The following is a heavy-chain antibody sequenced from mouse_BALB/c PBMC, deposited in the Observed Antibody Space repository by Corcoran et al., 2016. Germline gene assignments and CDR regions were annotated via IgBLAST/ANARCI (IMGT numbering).Heavy chain of an antibody. CDR2: IYPGSGNT. CDR1: GYTFTDNY. V-gene: IGHV1-84*02. J-gene: IGHJ2*01. Sequence: GTELVKPGASVKISCKASGYTFTDNYINWVKQKPGQGLEWIGWIYPGSGNTKYTEKFKGKATLTVDTSSITAYMQLSSLTSEDTAVYFCARSPGFDYWGQGTTLTVSS. CDR3: ARSPGFDY.